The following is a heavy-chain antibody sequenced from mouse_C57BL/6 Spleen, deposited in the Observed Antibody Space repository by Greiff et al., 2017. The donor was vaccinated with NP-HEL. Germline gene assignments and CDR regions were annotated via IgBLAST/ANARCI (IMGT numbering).Heavy chain of an antibody. CDR1: GYTFTDYN. Sequence: EVQLQQSGPELVKPGASVKIPCKASGYTFTDYNMDWVKQSHGKSLEWIGDINPNNGGTIYNQKFKGKATLTVDKSSSTAYMELRSLTSEDTAVYYCARRELLSYWYFDVWGTGTTVTVSS. CDR3: ARRELLSYWYFDV. D-gene: IGHD1-1*01. V-gene: IGHV1-18*01. CDR2: INPNNGGT. J-gene: IGHJ1*03.